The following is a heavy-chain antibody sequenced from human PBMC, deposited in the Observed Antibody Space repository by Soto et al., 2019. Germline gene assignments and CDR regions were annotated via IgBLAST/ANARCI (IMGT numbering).Heavy chain of an antibody. V-gene: IGHV4-34*01. D-gene: IGHD2-15*01. CDR3: ARSLYIVVVVAASTDYYDMDV. Sequence: SETLPVTCAVYGGSFSGYYWSWIRQPPGKGLEWIGEINHSGSTNYNPSLKSRVTISADTSKNQFSLKLSSVTAADTAVYYCARSLYIVVVVAASTDYYDMDVWGKGTTVTVSS. CDR1: GGSFSGYY. J-gene: IGHJ6*03. CDR2: INHSGST.